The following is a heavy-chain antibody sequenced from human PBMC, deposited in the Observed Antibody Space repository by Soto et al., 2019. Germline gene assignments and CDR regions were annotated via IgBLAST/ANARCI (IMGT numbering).Heavy chain of an antibody. Sequence: ATVKVSCKASRYTFTSYGISWVRQAPGQGLEWMGWIGAYNGNTNYAQKLQGRVTMTTDTSTRTAYMELRSLRSDDTAVYYCARDGPPTVFGVVMRKINWYDPWG. CDR2: IGAYNGNT. D-gene: IGHD3-3*01. V-gene: IGHV1-18*01. CDR1: RYTFTSYG. CDR3: ARDGPPTVFGVVMRKINWYDP. J-gene: IGHJ5*02.